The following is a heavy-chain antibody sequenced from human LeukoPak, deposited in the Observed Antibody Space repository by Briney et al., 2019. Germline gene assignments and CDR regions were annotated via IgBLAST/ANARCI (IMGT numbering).Heavy chain of an antibody. Sequence: GGSLRLSCAASGFTFSSYAMSWVRQAPGKGLDWASASSGSGGSTYYADSVKGRFTISRDNSKNTLYLQMNSLRAEDTAVYYCAKREIDILTGYFLRAGAFDIWGQGTMVTVSS. CDR2: SSGSGGST. D-gene: IGHD3-9*01. V-gene: IGHV3-23*01. CDR1: GFTFSSYA. CDR3: AKREIDILTGYFLRAGAFDI. J-gene: IGHJ3*02.